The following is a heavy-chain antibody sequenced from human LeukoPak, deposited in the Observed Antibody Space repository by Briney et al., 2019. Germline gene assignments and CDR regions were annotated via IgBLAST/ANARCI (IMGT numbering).Heavy chain of an antibody. CDR2: IYSSGST. Sequence: TLSLTCTVSGGSISSGSYYWSWIRQPAGKRLEWIGRIYSSGSTNFNPSLKSRVTISVDTSKNQFSLKLSSVTAADTAVYYCASTRNYDLWSGSGYFDLWGRGTLVTVSS. CDR3: ASTRNYDLWSGSGYFDL. D-gene: IGHD3-3*01. CDR1: GGSISSGSYY. V-gene: IGHV4-61*02. J-gene: IGHJ2*01.